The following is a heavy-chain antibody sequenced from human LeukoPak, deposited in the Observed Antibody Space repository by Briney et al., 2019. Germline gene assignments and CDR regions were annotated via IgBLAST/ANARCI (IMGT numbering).Heavy chain of an antibody. CDR3: ATRLDCSSTSCYANFDY. J-gene: IGHJ4*02. CDR2: IYYSGST. CDR1: GGSISSGDYY. V-gene: IGHV4-30-4*08. Sequence: SQALSLTCTVSGGSISSGDYYCSWIRQPPGKGLEWIGYIYYSGSTYYNPSLKRRVTISVDTSKNQFSLKLSSVTAADTAVYYCATRLDCSSTSCYANFDYWGQGTLVTVSS. D-gene: IGHD2-2*01.